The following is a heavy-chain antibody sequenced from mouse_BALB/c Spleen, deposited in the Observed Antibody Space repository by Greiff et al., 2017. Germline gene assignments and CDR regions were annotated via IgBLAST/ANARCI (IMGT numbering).Heavy chain of an antibody. CDR3: AKGPDYGYPAWFAY. CDR2: ISDGGSYT. V-gene: IGHV5-4*02. CDR1: GFTFSDYY. J-gene: IGHJ3*01. Sequence: EVQLVESGGGLVKPGGSLKLSCAASGFTFSDYYMYWVRQTPEKRLEWVATISDGGSYTYYPDSVKGRFTISRDNAKNNLYLQMSSLKSEDTAMYYCAKGPDYGYPAWFAYWGQGTLVTVSA. D-gene: IGHD1-2*01.